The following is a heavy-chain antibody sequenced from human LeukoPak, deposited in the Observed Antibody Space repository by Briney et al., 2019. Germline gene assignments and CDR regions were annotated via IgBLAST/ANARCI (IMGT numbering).Heavy chain of an antibody. CDR1: GYTLTELS. D-gene: IGHD3-22*01. CDR2: FDPEDGET. CDR3: ATFPMYYYDSSGYRVDDY. V-gene: IGHV1-24*01. Sequence: ASVKVSCKVSGYTLTELSMHWVRQAPGKGLEWMRGFDPEDGETIYAQKFQGRVTMTEDTSTDTAYMELSSLRSEDTAVYYCATFPMYYYDSSGYRVDDYWGQGTLVTVSS. J-gene: IGHJ4*02.